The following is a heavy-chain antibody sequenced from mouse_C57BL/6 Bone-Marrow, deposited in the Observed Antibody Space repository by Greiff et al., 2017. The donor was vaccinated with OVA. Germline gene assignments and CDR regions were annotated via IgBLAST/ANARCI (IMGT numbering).Heavy chain of an antibody. CDR2: ISSGSSTI. D-gene: IGHD6-5*01. V-gene: IGHV5-17*01. Sequence: EVQLQQSGGGLVKPGGSLKLSCAASGFTFSDYGMHWVRQAPEKGLEWVAYISSGSSTIYYADTVKGRFTISRDNAKNTLFLQMTSLRSEDTAVYYCARDYPIPYWGQGTLVTVSA. J-gene: IGHJ3*01. CDR1: GFTFSDYG. CDR3: ARDYPIPY.